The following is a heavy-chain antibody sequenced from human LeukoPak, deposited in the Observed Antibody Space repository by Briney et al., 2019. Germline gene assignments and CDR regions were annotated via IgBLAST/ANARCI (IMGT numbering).Heavy chain of an antibody. CDR2: INSGGSST. CDR1: QFTFSNYD. D-gene: IGHD5-12*01. CDR3: AKRGSGLYFDY. J-gene: IGHJ4*02. V-gene: IGHV3-23*03. Sequence: GGSLRLSCAASQFTFSNYDMSWVRQGPGRGLEWVSVINSGGSSTSYADSVKGRFTISRDNSENTVYLQMNSLRAEDTAVYYCAKRGSGLYFDYWGQGTLVTVSS.